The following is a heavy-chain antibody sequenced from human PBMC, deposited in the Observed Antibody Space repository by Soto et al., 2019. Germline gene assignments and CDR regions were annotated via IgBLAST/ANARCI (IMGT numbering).Heavy chain of an antibody. D-gene: IGHD3-10*01. Sequence: SETLSLTCTVSGGSISSSSYYWGWIRQPPGKGLEWIGSIYYSGSTYYNPSLKSRVTISVDTSKNQFSLKLSSVTAADTAVYYCARRSPRSDYGSGSYMRVGMDVWGQGTTVTVSS. CDR2: IYYSGST. V-gene: IGHV4-39*01. CDR1: GGSISSSSYY. CDR3: ARRSPRSDYGSGSYMRVGMDV. J-gene: IGHJ6*02.